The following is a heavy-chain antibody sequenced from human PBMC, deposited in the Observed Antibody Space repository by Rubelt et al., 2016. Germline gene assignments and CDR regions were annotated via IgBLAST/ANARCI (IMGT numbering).Heavy chain of an antibody. J-gene: IGHJ4*02. CDR1: GFTLNNYW. V-gene: IGHV3-74*01. D-gene: IGHD2-15*01. Sequence: GFTLNNYWMNWVRQAPGKGLVWVSEIKYDGSATNYADSVKGRFTISRDNSKNTLYPQMNSLRAEDTAVYYCAKDRGDDSSGGFDYWGQGTLVTVSS. CDR3: AKDRGDDSSGGFDY. CDR2: IKYDGSAT.